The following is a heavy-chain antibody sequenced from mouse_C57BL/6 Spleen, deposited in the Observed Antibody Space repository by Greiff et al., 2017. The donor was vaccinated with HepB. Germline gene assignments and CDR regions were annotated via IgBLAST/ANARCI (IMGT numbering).Heavy chain of an antibody. V-gene: IGHV5-6*02. Sequence: DVKLVESGGDLVKPGGSLKLSCAASGFTFSSYGMSWVRQTPDKRLEWVATISSGGSYTYYPDSVKGRFTISRDNAKNTLYLQMSSLKSEDTAMYYCARLGPYYYGNAMDYWGQGTSVTVSS. D-gene: IGHD1-1*01. CDR2: ISSGGSYT. J-gene: IGHJ4*01. CDR3: ARLGPYYYGNAMDY. CDR1: GFTFSSYG.